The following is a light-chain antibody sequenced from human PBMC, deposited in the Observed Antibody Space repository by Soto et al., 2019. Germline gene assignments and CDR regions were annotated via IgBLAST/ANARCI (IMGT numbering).Light chain of an antibody. V-gene: IGLV1-44*01. J-gene: IGLJ2*01. CDR1: SSNIGSNT. Sequence: VLTPRPSASGTPGQRVTISCSGSSSNIGSNTVNWYQQLPGTAPKLVIYSNNQRPSGVPDRFSGSKSGTSASLAISGLQSEDEADYYCVAWDDSLNGYVVFGGGTKVTVL. CDR3: VAWDDSLNGYVV. CDR2: SNN.